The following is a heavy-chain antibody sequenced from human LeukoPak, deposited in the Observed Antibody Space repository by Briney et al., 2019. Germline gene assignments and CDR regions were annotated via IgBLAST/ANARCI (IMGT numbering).Heavy chain of an antibody. CDR2: IIPIFGTA. J-gene: IGHJ3*02. V-gene: IGHV1-69*05. Sequence: SLKVSCKSSGYTFTGHYMHWMRQAPGQGLEWMGRIIPIFGTANYAQKFQGRVTITTDESTSTAYMELSSLRSEDTAVYYCAAGDNNDAFDIWGQGTMVTVSS. CDR3: AAGDNNDAFDI. CDR1: GYTFTGHY. D-gene: IGHD3-16*01.